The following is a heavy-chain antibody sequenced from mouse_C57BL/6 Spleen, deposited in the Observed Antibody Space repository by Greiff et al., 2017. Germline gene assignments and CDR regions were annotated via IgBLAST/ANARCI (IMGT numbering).Heavy chain of an antibody. CDR2: ISYDGSN. V-gene: IGHV3-6*01. Sequence: EVKLVESGPGLVKPSQSLSLTCSVTGYSITSGYYWNWIRQFPGNKLEWMGYISYDGSNNYNPSLKNRISITRDTSKNQFFLKLNSVTTEDTATYYCARDYYGSRGFDYWGQGTTLTVSS. CDR1: GYSITSGYY. D-gene: IGHD1-1*01. CDR3: ARDYYGSRGFDY. J-gene: IGHJ2*01.